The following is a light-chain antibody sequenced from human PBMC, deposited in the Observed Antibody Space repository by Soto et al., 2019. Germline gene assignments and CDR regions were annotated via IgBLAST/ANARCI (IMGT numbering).Light chain of an antibody. J-gene: IGKJ1*01. V-gene: IGKV3-20*01. CDR3: QQYGSSPWT. CDR1: QSVSNNY. CDR2: GAS. Sequence: EIVFTQSPCTLSLSPGERATLSCRASQSVSNNYLAWYQQKPGQAPRLLIYGASSRATGIPDRFSGSGSGTDFTLTISRLEPEDFAVYYCQQYGSSPWTFGQGTKVDIK.